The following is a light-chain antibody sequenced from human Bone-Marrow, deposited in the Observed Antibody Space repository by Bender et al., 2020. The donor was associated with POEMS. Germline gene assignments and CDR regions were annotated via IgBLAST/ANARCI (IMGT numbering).Light chain of an antibody. V-gene: IGLV1-44*01. CDR1: SSNIVTNP. CDR3: AAWEDSLHGWV. J-gene: IGLJ3*02. CDR2: INN. Sequence: QSVLTQPPSASGTPGQRVTISCSGSSSNIVTNPVNWYQQLPGTAPKLLIYINNQRPSGVPDRFSAYKSGTSASLAISGLQSEDEADYYCAAWEDSLHGWVFGGGNKLTVL.